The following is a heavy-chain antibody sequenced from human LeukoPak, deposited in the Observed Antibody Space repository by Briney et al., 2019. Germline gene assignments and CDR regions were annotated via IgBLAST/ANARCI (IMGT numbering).Heavy chain of an antibody. V-gene: IGHV1-24*01. D-gene: IGHD2-8*01. CDR1: GDSLSDMS. J-gene: IGHJ3*01. CDR2: FDSEDGEP. Sequence: ASVKVSCKVSGDSLSDMSVHWIRQAPGRGLEWIGSFDSEDGEPVYAQKFQGRLTMTEDTSTDTAYMDLSSLTFEDTAVYYCASGNEVTLEGFALWGQGTMVSVSA. CDR3: ASGNEVTLEGFAL.